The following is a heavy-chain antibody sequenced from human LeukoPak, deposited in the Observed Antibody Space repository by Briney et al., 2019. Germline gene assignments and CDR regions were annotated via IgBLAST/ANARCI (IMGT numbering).Heavy chain of an antibody. Sequence: GSLRLSCAASGFTFSSYAMHWVRQAPGKGLEYVSAISSNGGSTYYANPVKGRFTISRDNSKNTLYLQMGSLRAEDMAVYYCARARGYNYLDAFDIWGQGTMVTVSS. D-gene: IGHD5-24*01. J-gene: IGHJ3*02. V-gene: IGHV3-64*01. CDR3: ARARGYNYLDAFDI. CDR1: GFTFSSYA. CDR2: ISSNGGST.